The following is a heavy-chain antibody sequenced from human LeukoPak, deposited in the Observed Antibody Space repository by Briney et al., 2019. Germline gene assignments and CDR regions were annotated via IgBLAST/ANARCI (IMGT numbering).Heavy chain of an antibody. CDR3: AKSRVFSRGWFDP. Sequence: GGPLTLSRAPSGFTYSSYAMSGVRQAPGRGLEWGSAISGSGGSTHYADSVKGRFTISRDNSKNTLYLQMNSLRAEDTAVYYCAKSRVFSRGWFDPWGQGTLVTVSS. CDR1: GFTYSSYA. CDR2: ISGSGGST. J-gene: IGHJ5*02. V-gene: IGHV3-23*01. D-gene: IGHD3-10*01.